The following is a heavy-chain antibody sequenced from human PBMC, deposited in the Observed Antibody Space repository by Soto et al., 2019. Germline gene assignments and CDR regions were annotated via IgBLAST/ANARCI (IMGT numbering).Heavy chain of an antibody. D-gene: IGHD2-2*01. V-gene: IGHV3-7*03. CDR2: IKFDGSEK. CDR1: GFSFSSYW. CDR3: VKDGGYCSSATCYSPRNHYFDS. J-gene: IGHJ4*02. Sequence: QSGGSLRLSCAASGFSFSSYWMSWVRQAPGKGLQWVANIKFDGSEKQYVDSVRGRFSISRDNFRNSLFLQMNSLRAGDTAIYYCVKDGGYCSSATCYSPRNHYFDSWGQGTLVTVSS.